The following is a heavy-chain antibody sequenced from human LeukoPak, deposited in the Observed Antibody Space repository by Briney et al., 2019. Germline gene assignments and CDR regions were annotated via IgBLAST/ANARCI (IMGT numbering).Heavy chain of an antibody. V-gene: IGHV1-24*01. J-gene: IGHJ4*02. CDR3: AAEGQWSLVHYFNS. Sequence: GASVKVSSKVSGNTLTDLSIHWVRQAPEKGLDWMGGFDPEDAEVIYAEKFQDRVTMTEDPSTDTAYLELSSLRSEDTAVYYCAAEGQWSLVHYFNSWGQGTLVTVSS. CDR1: GNTLTDLS. D-gene: IGHD2-15*01. CDR2: FDPEDAEV.